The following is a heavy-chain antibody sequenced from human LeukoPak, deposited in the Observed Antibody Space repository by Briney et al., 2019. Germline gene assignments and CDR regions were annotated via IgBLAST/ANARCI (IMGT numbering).Heavy chain of an antibody. Sequence: PSETLSLTCTVSGGSISSSSYYWGWIRQPPGKGLEWIGSIYYSGSTNYNPSLKSRVTISVDTPKNQLSLKLSSVTAADTAVYYCARAGGYRGYMDVWGKGTTVTISS. D-gene: IGHD1-1*01. CDR1: GGSISSSSYY. CDR3: ARAGGYRGYMDV. CDR2: IYYSGST. V-gene: IGHV4-39*07. J-gene: IGHJ6*03.